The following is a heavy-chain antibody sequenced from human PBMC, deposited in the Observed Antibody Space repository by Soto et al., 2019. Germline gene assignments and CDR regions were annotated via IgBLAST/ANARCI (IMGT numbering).Heavy chain of an antibody. CDR3: ARVYCSTTTCHVQAFDS. CDR1: GFTFSSYE. CDR2: ISSAGDSS. V-gene: IGHV3-48*03. D-gene: IGHD2-2*01. Sequence: EVQLVESGGGLAQPGGSVRLSCAASGFTFSSYEMNWVRQAPGKTLEWVSYISSAGDSSYYADSVKSRLTISRDNAKNSLYLQMNSLRVEDTAVYYCARVYCSTTTCHVQAFDSWGQGTLVTVSS. J-gene: IGHJ4*02.